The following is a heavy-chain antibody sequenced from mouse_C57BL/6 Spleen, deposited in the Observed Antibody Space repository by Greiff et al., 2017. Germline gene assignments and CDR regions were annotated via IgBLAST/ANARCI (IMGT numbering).Heavy chain of an antibody. Sequence: LVESGPELVKPGTSVKISCKASGYSFTDYNMNWVKQSNGKSLEWIGVINPNYGTTSYNQKFKGKATLTVDQSSSTAYMQLNSLTSEDSAVYYCARENSSGYPYAMDYWGQGTSVTVSS. CDR3: ARENSSGYPYAMDY. D-gene: IGHD3-2*02. CDR1: GYSFTDYN. V-gene: IGHV1-39*01. J-gene: IGHJ4*01. CDR2: INPNYGTT.